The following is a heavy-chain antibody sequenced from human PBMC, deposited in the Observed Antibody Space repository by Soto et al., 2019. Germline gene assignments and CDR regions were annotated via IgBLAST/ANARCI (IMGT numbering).Heavy chain of an antibody. CDR1: GGTFSSYA. V-gene: IGHV1-69*13. CDR3: ASAQQLAGYYYYYYGMDV. D-gene: IGHD6-6*01. CDR2: IIPIFGTA. Sequence: SVKVSCKASGGTFSSYAISWVRQAPGQGLEWMGGIIPIFGTANYAQKFQGRVTITADESTSTAYMELSSLRSEDTAVYYCASAQQLAGYYYYYYGMDVWGQGTTVTVSS. J-gene: IGHJ6*02.